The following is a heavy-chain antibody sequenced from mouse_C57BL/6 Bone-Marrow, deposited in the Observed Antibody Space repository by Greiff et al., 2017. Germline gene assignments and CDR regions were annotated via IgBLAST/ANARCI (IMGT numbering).Heavy chain of an antibody. V-gene: IGHV1-7*01. D-gene: IGHD1-1*01. CDR1: GYTFTSYW. CDR3: ARRVTTVVATGYIDY. J-gene: IGHJ2*01. CDR2: INPSSGYT. Sequence: QVQLQQSGAELAKPGASVKLSCKASGYTFTSYWMHWVKQRPGQGLEWIGYINPSSGYTKYNQKFKDKATLTADKASSTAYMQLSSLTCEDSAFNYCARRVTTVVATGYIDYWGQGTTLTVSS.